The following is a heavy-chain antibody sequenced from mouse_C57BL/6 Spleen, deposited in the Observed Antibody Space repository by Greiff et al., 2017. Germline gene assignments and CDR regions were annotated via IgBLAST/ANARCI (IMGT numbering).Heavy chain of an antibody. CDR3: ASYYGRDFDV. V-gene: IGHV1-69*01. CDR1: GYTFTSYW. J-gene: IGHJ1*03. D-gene: IGHD1-1*01. CDR2: IDPSDSYT. Sequence: QVHVKQPGAELVMPGASVKLSCKASGYTFTSYWMHWVKQRPGQGLEWIGEIDPSDSYTNYNQKFKGKSTLTVDKSSSTAYMQLSSLTSEDSAVYYCASYYGRDFDVWGTGTTVTVSS.